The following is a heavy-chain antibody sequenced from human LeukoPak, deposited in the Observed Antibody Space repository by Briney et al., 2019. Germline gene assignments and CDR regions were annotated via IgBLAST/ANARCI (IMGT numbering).Heavy chain of an antibody. J-gene: IGHJ6*03. CDR2: ISSSSSTI. V-gene: IGHV3-48*01. D-gene: IGHD3-10*01. CDR3: ARDVLLWFGELLFETYMDV. CDR1: GFTFSSYS. Sequence: GGSLRLSCAASGFTFSSYSMNWVRQAPGKGLEWVSYISSSSSTIYYADSVKGRFTISRDNAKNSLYLQMNSLRAEDTAVYYCARDVLLWFGELLFETYMDVWGKGTTVTVSS.